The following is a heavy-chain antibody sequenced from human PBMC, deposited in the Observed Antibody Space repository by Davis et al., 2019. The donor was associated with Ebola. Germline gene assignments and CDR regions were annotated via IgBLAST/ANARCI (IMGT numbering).Heavy chain of an antibody. V-gene: IGHV1-46*01. Sequence: VSVKVSCKASGYTFTTYFMHWVRQAPGQGLEWMGIIYPSGGNSRYTQRLQDRLTMTSDTSTRTVYMELSNLRSGDTAVYYCARGDTGGQYDPDAFEIWGQGTMVTVSS. CDR2: IYPSGGNS. D-gene: IGHD7-27*01. CDR3: ARGDTGGQYDPDAFEI. J-gene: IGHJ3*02. CDR1: GYTFTTYF.